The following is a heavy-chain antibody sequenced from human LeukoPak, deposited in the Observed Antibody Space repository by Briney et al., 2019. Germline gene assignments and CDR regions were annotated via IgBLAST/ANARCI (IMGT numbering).Heavy chain of an antibody. V-gene: IGHV3-53*01. J-gene: IGHJ6*03. CDR1: GFTVSSNY. Sequence: GGSLRLSCAASGFTVSSNYMSWVRQAPGKGLEWVSVIYSGGSTYYADSVKGRFTISRDNSKNTLYLQMNSLRAEDAAVYYCARLGGSSWYKGGYYMDVWGKGTTVTISS. CDR3: ARLGGSSWYKGGYYMDV. D-gene: IGHD6-13*01. CDR2: IYSGGST.